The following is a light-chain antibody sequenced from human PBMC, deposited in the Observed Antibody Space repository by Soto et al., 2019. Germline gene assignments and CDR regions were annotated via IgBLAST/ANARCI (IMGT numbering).Light chain of an antibody. CDR1: QTVNSNLASN. Sequence: EIVRTQSPATLSASPGERATLSCTASQTVNSNLASNLARYQQKHGQAPRLLIYGASTRATGIPARFSGSGSGTECILTISGLQSEDFAVYYCERYNNCPVSFGEGTKLEIK. J-gene: IGKJ2*03. CDR2: GAS. V-gene: IGKV3-15*01. CDR3: ERYNNCPVS.